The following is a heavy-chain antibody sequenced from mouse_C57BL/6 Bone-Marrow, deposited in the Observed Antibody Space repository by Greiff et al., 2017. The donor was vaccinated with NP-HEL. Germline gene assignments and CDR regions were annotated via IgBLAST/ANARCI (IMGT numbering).Heavy chain of an antibody. V-gene: IGHV1-4*01. CDR2: INPSSGYT. CDR3: ARSVPPTIVTNYFDY. J-gene: IGHJ2*01. CDR1: GYTFTSYT. D-gene: IGHD2-5*01. Sequence: QVQLKESGAELARPGASVKMSCKASGYTFTSYTMHWVKQRPGQGLEWIGYINPSSGYTKYNQKFKDKATLTADKSSSTTYMQLSSLTSEDSAVYYCARSVPPTIVTNYFDYWGQGTTLTVSS.